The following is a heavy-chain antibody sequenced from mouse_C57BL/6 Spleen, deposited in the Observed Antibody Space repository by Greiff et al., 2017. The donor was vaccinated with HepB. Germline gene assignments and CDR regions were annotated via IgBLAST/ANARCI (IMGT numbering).Heavy chain of an antibody. Sequence: EVKLVESEGGLVQPGSSMKLSCTASGFTFSDYYMAWVRQVPEKGLEWVANINYDGSSTYYLDYLKSRFIISRDNAKNILYLQMSSLKSEDTATYYCARYSNYYRWFAYWGQGTLVTVSA. J-gene: IGHJ3*01. CDR1: GFTFSDYY. V-gene: IGHV5-16*01. CDR2: INYDGSST. CDR3: ARYSNYYRWFAY. D-gene: IGHD2-5*01.